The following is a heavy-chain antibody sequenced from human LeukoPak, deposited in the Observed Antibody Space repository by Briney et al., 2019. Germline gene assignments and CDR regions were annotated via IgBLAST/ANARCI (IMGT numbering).Heavy chain of an antibody. CDR2: IYNSGST. D-gene: IGHD6-13*01. CDR3: ASSNWLRDANFDN. Sequence: SETLSLTCTVSGASISSGLYYWNWFRQPAGKGLEWIGRIYNSGSTNYNPSLKSRVTISVATAKNQFSLKLNSVTATDSAVYYCASSNWLRDANFDNWGQGTLVTVSS. J-gene: IGHJ4*02. V-gene: IGHV4-61*02. CDR1: GASISSGLYY.